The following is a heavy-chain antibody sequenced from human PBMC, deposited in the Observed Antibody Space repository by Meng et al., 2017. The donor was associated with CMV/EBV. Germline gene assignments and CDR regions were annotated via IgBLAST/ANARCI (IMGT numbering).Heavy chain of an antibody. Sequence: SETLSLTCAVYGGSFSGYYWSWIRQPPGKGLEWIGYIYYSGSTNYNPSLKSRVTISVDTSKNQFSLKLSSVTAADTAVYYCARRDDFWSGYLNWGQGTLVTVSS. CDR3: ARRDDFWSGYLN. D-gene: IGHD3-3*01. J-gene: IGHJ4*02. V-gene: IGHV4-59*01. CDR1: GGSFSGYY. CDR2: IYYSGST.